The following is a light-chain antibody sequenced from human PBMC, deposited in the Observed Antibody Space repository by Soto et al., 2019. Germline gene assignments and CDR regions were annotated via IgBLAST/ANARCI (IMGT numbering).Light chain of an antibody. V-gene: IGKV3-15*01. Sequence: EVVMTQSPATLSVSPGEGATLSCRASQSVNSDLAWYQQRPGQPPRLLIYGASTTATGIPARFSGSGSGTELTLTISSLQSEDFAVYYCQQYNNWPPLTFGGGTKVEIK. CDR3: QQYNNWPPLT. CDR2: GAS. J-gene: IGKJ4*01. CDR1: QSVNSD.